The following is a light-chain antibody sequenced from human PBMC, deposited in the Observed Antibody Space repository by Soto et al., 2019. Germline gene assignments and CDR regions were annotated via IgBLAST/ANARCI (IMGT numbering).Light chain of an antibody. Sequence: EIVSKHGTRTRSLSPGEKPTLSCRASQSVSSSYLAWYQQKPGQAPRFLIYGASSRATGIPDRFSGSGSGTDFTLTISRLEPEDFAVYYCQQYDRSITFGQGTGLEIK. V-gene: IGKV3-20*01. J-gene: IGKJ5*01. CDR3: QQYDRSIT. CDR1: QSVSSSY. CDR2: GAS.